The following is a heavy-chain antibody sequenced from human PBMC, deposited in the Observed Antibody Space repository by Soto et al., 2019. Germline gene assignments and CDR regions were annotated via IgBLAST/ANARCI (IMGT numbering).Heavy chain of an antibody. J-gene: IGHJ2*01. CDR1: GFTFSSYG. Sequence: QVQLEESGGGVVQPGRSLRLSCAASGFTFSSYGMHWVRQAPGKGLEWVAVIWYDGSNKYYADSVKGRFTISRDNSKNTLYLQMSSLGAVDTGVYYCARIPQIAVAGTRFGYFDLWGRGTLVTVSS. CDR2: IWYDGSNK. V-gene: IGHV3-33*01. D-gene: IGHD6-19*01. CDR3: ARIPQIAVAGTRFGYFDL.